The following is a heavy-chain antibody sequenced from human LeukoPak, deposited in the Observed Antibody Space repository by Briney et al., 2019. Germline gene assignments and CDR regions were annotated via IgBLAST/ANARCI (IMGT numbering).Heavy chain of an antibody. Sequence: PSETLSLTXTVSGGSISGYYWSWIRQPAGKGPEWIGRIYTSGSTNYNPSLKSRVTMSVDTSKNQFSLKLSSVTAADTAVYYCARDRGCSSASCSSNWFDPWGQGTLVTVSS. CDR3: ARDRGCSSASCSSNWFDP. CDR2: IYTSGST. D-gene: IGHD2-2*01. V-gene: IGHV4-4*07. CDR1: GGSISGYY. J-gene: IGHJ5*02.